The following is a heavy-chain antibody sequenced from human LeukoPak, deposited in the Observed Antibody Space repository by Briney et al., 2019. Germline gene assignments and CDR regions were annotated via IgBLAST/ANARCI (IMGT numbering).Heavy chain of an antibody. CDR2: IYHSGTT. CDR1: DDSISSYNW. Sequence: SETLSLTCAVSDDSISSYNWWSWVRQPPGKGLEWIGEIYHSGTTNYNPSLKSRVTISVDTSKNQFSLKLSSVTAADKAVYYCARSCRILDIVATIRARLGGNGFDIWGQGTMVTVSS. J-gene: IGHJ3*02. V-gene: IGHV4-4*02. CDR3: ARSCRILDIVATIRARLGGNGFDI. D-gene: IGHD5-12*01.